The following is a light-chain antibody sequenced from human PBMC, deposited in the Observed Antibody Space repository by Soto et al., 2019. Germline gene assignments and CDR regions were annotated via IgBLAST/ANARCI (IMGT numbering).Light chain of an antibody. Sequence: QSALTQPASVSGSPGQSITISCTGTSIDVGGYNYVSWYQQHPGKAPKLMIYGVTNRPSGVSNRFSGSKSGNTASLTISGLQPEDEADYYCTSYIHRRTLVVFGGGIKLTVL. CDR3: TSYIHRRTLVV. CDR2: GVT. J-gene: IGLJ2*01. V-gene: IGLV2-14*01. CDR1: SIDVGGYNY.